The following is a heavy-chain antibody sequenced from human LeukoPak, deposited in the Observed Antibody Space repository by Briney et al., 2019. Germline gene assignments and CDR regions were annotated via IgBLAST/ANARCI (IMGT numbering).Heavy chain of an antibody. CDR3: ARVFEDGFNPAYFDF. V-gene: IGHV1-46*01. CDR1: GYTFTSYY. J-gene: IGHJ4*02. CDR2: INPSGGST. D-gene: IGHD5-24*01. Sequence: ALVKVSCKASGYTFTSYYMHWVRQAPGQGLEWMGIINPSGGSTRSAQKFQGRVAMTRDTSTSTAYMYLSSLKSEDTAVYYCARVFEDGFNPAYFDFWGQGTLVTVSS.